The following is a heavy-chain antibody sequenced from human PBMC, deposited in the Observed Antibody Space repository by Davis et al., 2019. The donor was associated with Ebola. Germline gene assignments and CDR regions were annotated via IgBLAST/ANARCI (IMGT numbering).Heavy chain of an antibody. CDR2: IWYDGSNK. CDR3: ARDPSHDYGDYVGGWFDP. Sequence: PGGSLRLSCAASGFTFSSYGMHWVRQAPGKGLEWVAVIWYDGSNKYYADSVKGRFTISRDNSKNTLYLQMNSLRAEDTAVHYCARDPSHDYGDYVGGWFDPWGQGTLVTVSS. V-gene: IGHV3-33*01. D-gene: IGHD4-17*01. CDR1: GFTFSSYG. J-gene: IGHJ5*02.